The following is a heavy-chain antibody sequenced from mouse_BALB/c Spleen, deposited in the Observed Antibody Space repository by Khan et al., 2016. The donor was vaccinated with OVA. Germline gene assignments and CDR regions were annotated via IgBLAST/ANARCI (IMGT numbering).Heavy chain of an antibody. D-gene: IGHD2-14*01. CDR1: GDSITSGY. J-gene: IGHJ3*01. CDR3: ARSTYRYAFVY. CDR2: MIYTGYT. Sequence: EVQLQESGPSLVKPSQTLSLTCSVTGDSITSGYWSWIWKFPGNKLEYMGYMIYTGYTYYNPSLKSRISITRHTSKNQYYLQLNSVTTEDTATYYCARSTYRYAFVYWGQGTLVTVSA. V-gene: IGHV3-8*02.